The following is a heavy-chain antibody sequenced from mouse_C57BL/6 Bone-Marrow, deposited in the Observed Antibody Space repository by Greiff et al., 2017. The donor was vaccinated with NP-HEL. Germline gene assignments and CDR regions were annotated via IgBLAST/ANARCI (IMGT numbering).Heavy chain of an antibody. D-gene: IGHD2-4*01. CDR1: GFSFNTYA. J-gene: IGHJ3*01. V-gene: IGHV10-1*01. CDR2: IRSKSNNYAT. Sequence: EVKVVESGGGLVQPKGSLKLSCAASGFSFNTYAMNWVRQAPGKGLEWVARIRSKSNNYATYYADSVKDRFTISRDDSESMLYLQMNNLKTEDTAMYYCVRQNDYDRAWFAYWGQGTLVTVSA. CDR3: VRQNDYDRAWFAY.